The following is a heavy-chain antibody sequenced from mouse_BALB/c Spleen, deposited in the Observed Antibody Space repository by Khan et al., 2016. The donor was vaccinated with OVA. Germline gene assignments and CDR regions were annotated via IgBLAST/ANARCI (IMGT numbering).Heavy chain of an antibody. Sequence: QVQLKQSGAEQAKPGASVKMSCKTSGYTFSSYWMHWVKQRPGQGLEWIGYINPTSGYTKYNEKFKDKATLSADKSSSTAYMQLTSLTSEDSAVFYCARDRIDCWGQGTTLTVSS. CDR2: INPTSGYT. CDR3: ARDRIDC. J-gene: IGHJ2*01. CDR1: GYTFSSYW. V-gene: IGHV1-7*01.